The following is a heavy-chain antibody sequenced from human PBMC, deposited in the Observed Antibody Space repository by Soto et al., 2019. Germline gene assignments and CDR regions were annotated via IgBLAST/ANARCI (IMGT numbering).Heavy chain of an antibody. CDR1: GFTFKNYG. Sequence: GGSLRLCCAASGFTFKNYGMEWVRQAPGKGLEWVAVIEYDGNNKYYADSVKGRFTISRDDSKNTAYLQMNSLKTEDTAVYYCTRPYDILTGDAFDIWGQGTMVTVSS. CDR3: TRPYDILTGDAFDI. CDR2: IEYDGNNK. D-gene: IGHD3-9*01. J-gene: IGHJ3*02. V-gene: IGHV3-33*01.